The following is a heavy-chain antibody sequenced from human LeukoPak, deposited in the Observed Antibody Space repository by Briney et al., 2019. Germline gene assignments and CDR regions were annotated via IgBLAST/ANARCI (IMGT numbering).Heavy chain of an antibody. CDR2: ISGSGGST. J-gene: IGHJ4*02. CDR3: AKATYSSMWNLYFYY. D-gene: IGHD6-13*01. CDR1: GFSFSSYA. Sequence: GGSLRLSCATSGFSFSSYAMSWVRQAPGKGLEWVSNISGSGGSTYYADSVKGRFTIPRDKSKNTLSLQMNSLRAEDTAGYLFAKATYSSMWNLYFYYCGEGTLVTLSS. V-gene: IGHV3-23*01.